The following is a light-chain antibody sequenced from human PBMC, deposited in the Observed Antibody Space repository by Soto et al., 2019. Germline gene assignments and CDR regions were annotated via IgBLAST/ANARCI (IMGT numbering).Light chain of an antibody. CDR3: HQYGSSPDT. CDR2: SAS. V-gene: IGKV3-20*01. CDR1: QSVSSD. J-gene: IGKJ2*01. Sequence: EIVLTQSPGTLSLSPGERATLSCRASQSVSSDLAWYQQKFGQAPRLLIYSASLRATGIPDTFSGHGSGTDLTLTISRLEPEDFAVYYCHQYGSSPDTFGQGTKLEIK.